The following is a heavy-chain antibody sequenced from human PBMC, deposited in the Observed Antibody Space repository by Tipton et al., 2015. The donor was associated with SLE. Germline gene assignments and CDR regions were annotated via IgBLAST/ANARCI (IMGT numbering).Heavy chain of an antibody. Sequence: LRLSCTVSGGSISSYYWSWIRQPPGKGLEWIAYIYYSGNTNYNPSLKSRVTISVDTSKNQFSLKLSSVTAADTAVYYCARSDPSYSGYNYRGQGTLVTVSS. J-gene: IGHJ4*02. CDR1: GGSISSYY. CDR2: IYYSGNT. V-gene: IGHV4-59*01. D-gene: IGHD5-12*01. CDR3: ARSDPSYSGYNY.